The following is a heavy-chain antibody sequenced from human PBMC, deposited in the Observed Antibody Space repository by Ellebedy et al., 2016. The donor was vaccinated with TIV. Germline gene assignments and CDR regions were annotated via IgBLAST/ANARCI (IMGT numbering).Heavy chain of an antibody. D-gene: IGHD1-26*01. J-gene: IGHJ4*02. V-gene: IGHV4-4*07. CDR2: IYTSGST. Sequence: SETLSLXXSVSGDSISDYCWARFRQPAGKGLEWIGRIYTSGSTNYNPSLNSRVTMSIDTSKNQFSLRLSSVTAADTAVYYCARRTNTGSYNYFNYWGQGTLVTVSS. CDR1: GDSISDYC. CDR3: ARRTNTGSYNYFNY.